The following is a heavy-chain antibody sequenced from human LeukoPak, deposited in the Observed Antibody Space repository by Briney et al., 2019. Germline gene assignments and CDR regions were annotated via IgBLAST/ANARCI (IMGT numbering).Heavy chain of an antibody. V-gene: IGHV3-30-3*01. D-gene: IGHD3-16*02. CDR3: ARTPGELLGVILLYFDY. Sequence: QAGGSLRLSCAASGFTFSSYAMHWARQAPGKGLEWVAVISYDGSNKYYADSVKGRFTISRDNSKNTLYLQMNSLRAEDTAVYYCARTPGELLGVILLYFDYWGQGTLVTVSS. J-gene: IGHJ4*02. CDR2: ISYDGSNK. CDR1: GFTFSSYA.